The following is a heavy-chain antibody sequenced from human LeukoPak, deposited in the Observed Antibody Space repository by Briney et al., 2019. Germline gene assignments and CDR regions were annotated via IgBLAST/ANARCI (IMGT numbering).Heavy chain of an antibody. J-gene: IGHJ4*02. CDR1: GGSISSSSYY. CDR3: ARQRIAAAGQADDY. D-gene: IGHD6-13*01. Sequence: SETLSLTCSVSGGSISSSSYYWGWIRQPPGKGLEWIGSIYYSGSTYYNPSLKSRVTISVDTSKNQFSLRLSSVTAADTAVYYCARQRIAAAGQADDYWGQGTLVTVSS. CDR2: IYYSGST. V-gene: IGHV4-39*01.